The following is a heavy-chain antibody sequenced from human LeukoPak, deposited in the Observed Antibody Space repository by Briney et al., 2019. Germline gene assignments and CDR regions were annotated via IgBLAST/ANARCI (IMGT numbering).Heavy chain of an antibody. Sequence: SETLSLTCTVSGGSISSSSYYWGWIRQPPGKGLEWIGSIYYSGSTYYNPSLKSRVTISVDTSKNQFSLKLSSVTAADTAVYYCARVPHYGDYVFPFDYWGQGTLVTVSS. J-gene: IGHJ4*02. V-gene: IGHV4-39*07. CDR3: ARVPHYGDYVFPFDY. D-gene: IGHD4-17*01. CDR1: GGSISSSSYY. CDR2: IYYSGST.